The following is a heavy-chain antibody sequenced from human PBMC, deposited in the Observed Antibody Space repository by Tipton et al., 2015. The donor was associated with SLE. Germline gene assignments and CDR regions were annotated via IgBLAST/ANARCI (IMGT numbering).Heavy chain of an antibody. CDR2: IYYSGST. V-gene: IGHV4-31*02. CDR3: AREGAAGYYYMDV. Sequence: LRLSCTVSGVSLSSGGYYWSWIRHHPGKGLEWIGYIYYSGSTYYNPSLKSRVTMSVDTSKNQFSLNLSSVTAADTAVYYCAREGAAGYYYMDVWGKGTTVTVSS. D-gene: IGHD3-16*01. J-gene: IGHJ6*03. CDR1: GVSLSSGGYY.